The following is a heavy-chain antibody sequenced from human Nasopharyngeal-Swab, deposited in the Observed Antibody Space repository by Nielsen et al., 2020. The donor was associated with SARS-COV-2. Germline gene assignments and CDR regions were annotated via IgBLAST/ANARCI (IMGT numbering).Heavy chain of an antibody. Sequence: WIRQPPGKGLEWIGSIYHSGRTNYNPSLKSRVTISVDTSKNQFSLKLSSVTAADTAVYYCARRTRYGITGTRGGFPVWGKGTTVTVSS. V-gene: IGHV4-39*07. D-gene: IGHD1-7*01. CDR2: IYHSGRT. J-gene: IGHJ6*04. CDR3: ARRTRYGITGTRGGFPV.